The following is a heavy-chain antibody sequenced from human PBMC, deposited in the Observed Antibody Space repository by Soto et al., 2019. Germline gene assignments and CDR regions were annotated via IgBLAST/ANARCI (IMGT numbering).Heavy chain of an antibody. J-gene: IGHJ5*02. V-gene: IGHV1-2*04. CDR1: GYTFTGYY. D-gene: IGHD3-16*02. Sequence: QVQLVQSGAEVKKPGASVKVSCKASGYTFTGYYMHWVRQAPGQGLEWMGWINPNSCGTNYAQKFQGWVTMTRDTSLSTAYMELSRRRSYDTAVYYCARAYHYIWGSYRLGFDPWGQGTLVTVSS. CDR2: INPNSCGT. CDR3: ARAYHYIWGSYRLGFDP.